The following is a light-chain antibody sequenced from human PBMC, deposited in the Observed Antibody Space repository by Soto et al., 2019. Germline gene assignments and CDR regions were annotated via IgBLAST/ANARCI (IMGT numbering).Light chain of an antibody. Sequence: DIQMTQSPSYMSASVGDSVTITCRASQSISSYLNWYQQKPGKAPKLLIYAASSLQSGVPSRFSGSGSGTDFTLTISSLQPEDFATYYCQQSYSTPQTFGQGTKVDIK. CDR1: QSISSY. V-gene: IGKV1-39*01. J-gene: IGKJ1*01. CDR3: QQSYSTPQT. CDR2: AAS.